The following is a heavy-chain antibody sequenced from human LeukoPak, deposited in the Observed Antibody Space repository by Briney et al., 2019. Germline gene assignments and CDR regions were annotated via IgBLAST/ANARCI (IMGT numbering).Heavy chain of an antibody. V-gene: IGHV3-7*03. Sequence: PGGSPRLYCAASGFTFSSYWMSWVRQAAGKGLEWVANIKQDGSEKYYVDSVKGRFTISRDNAKNSLYLQMNSLRAEDTAVYYCARERPIVADVDLDYWGQGTLVTVSS. J-gene: IGHJ4*02. CDR3: ARERPIVADVDLDY. CDR1: GFTFSSYW. CDR2: IKQDGSEK. D-gene: IGHD5-12*01.